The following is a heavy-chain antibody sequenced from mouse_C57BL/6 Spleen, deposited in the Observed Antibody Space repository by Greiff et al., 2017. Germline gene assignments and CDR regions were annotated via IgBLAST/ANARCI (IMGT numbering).Heavy chain of an antibody. D-gene: IGHD1-1*01. V-gene: IGHV5-17*01. J-gene: IGHJ1*03. CDR2: ISSGSSTI. CDR1: GFTFSDYG. CDR3: ARLRYGSSYWYFDV. Sequence: EVQVVESGGGLVKPGGSLKLSCAASGFTFSDYGMHWVRQAPEKGLEWVAYISSGSSTIYYADTVKGRFTLSRDNAKNTLFLQMTSLRSEDTAMYYGARLRYGSSYWYFDVWGTGTTVTVSS.